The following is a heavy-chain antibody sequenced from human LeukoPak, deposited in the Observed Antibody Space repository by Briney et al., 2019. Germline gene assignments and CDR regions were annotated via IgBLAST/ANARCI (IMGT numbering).Heavy chain of an antibody. Sequence: PGRSLRLSCAASGFTFSSYGMHWVRQAPGKGLEWVAVISYDGSNKYYADSVKGRFTISRDNSKNTLYLQMNSLRAEDTAVYYGAKSRPPGSKSYSNSTGAPQNYFDYWGQGTLVTVSS. D-gene: IGHD4-11*01. CDR3: AKSRPPGSKSYSNSTGAPQNYFDY. CDR2: ISYDGSNK. J-gene: IGHJ4*02. V-gene: IGHV3-30*18. CDR1: GFTFSSYG.